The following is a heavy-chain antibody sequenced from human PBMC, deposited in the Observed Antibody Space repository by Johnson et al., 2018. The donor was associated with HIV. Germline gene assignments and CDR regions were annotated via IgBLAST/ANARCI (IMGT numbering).Heavy chain of an antibody. CDR2: ISYDGSNT. D-gene: IGHD6-13*01. V-gene: IGHV3-30*04. Sequence: QVQLVESGGGVVQPGKSLRLSCAASGFTFSIYTMHWVRQAPGKGLEWVAVISYDGSNTYYVDSVKGRFIISRDSSKNTLYLQMNSLRADDTALYYCARGGAGIAAAEDAFDIWGQGTMVTVSS. CDR3: ARGGAGIAAAEDAFDI. CDR1: GFTFSIYT. J-gene: IGHJ3*02.